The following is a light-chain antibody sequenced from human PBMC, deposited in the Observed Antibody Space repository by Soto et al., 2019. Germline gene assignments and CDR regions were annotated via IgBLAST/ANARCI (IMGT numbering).Light chain of an antibody. Sequence: AIQMTQSPSSLSASVGDRVTITCRASQGIRNALGWYQQKPGKAPKLLIYDASTLQSGVPSRFSGSGSGTHFTLTISSLQPEDFATYYGLQDSNYPLSFGGGNRVEI. V-gene: IGKV1-6*01. CDR3: LQDSNYPLS. CDR1: QGIRNA. CDR2: DAS. J-gene: IGKJ4*01.